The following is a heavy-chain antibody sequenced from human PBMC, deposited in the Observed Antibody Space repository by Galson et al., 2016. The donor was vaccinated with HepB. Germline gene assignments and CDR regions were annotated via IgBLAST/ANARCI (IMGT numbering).Heavy chain of an antibody. V-gene: IGHV3-15*01. Sequence: SLRLSCAASGFTFSNAWMSWGRQAPGKGLEWVGRIKSKTDGGTTDYAAPVQGRFTISRDDSKNMLYLQMNSLKTEATAGYYCITDDYCFGGFCYGSYYHYGMDVWGQGTTVTVSS. J-gene: IGHJ6*02. CDR2: IKSKTDGGTT. CDR3: ITDDYCFGGFCYGSYYHYGMDV. CDR1: GFTFSNAW. D-gene: IGHD2-21*02.